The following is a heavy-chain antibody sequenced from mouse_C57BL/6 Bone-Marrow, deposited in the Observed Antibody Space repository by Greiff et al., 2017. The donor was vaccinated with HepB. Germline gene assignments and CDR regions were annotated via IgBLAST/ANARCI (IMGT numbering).Heavy chain of an antibody. CDR3: ASGGGFAY. CDR2: IWGVGST. J-gene: IGHJ3*01. CDR1: GFSLTSYG. V-gene: IGHV2-6*01. Sequence: QVQLKESGPGLVALSQSLFITCTVSGFSLTSYGVDWVRQSPGKGLVWLGVIWGVGSTNYISALKFRLSISQDNSKSQVFLKMNSLQTDDTAMYYCASGGGFAYWGQGTLVTVSA.